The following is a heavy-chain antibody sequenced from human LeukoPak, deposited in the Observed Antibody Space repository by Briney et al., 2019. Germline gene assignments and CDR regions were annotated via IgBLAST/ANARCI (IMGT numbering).Heavy chain of an antibody. CDR3: ARDVFMVRGVIEDY. CDR1: GFTFSSYG. D-gene: IGHD3-10*01. J-gene: IGHJ4*02. Sequence: PGGSLRLSCAASGFTFSSYGMHWVRQAPGKGLEWVAVIWYDGSNKYYADSVKGRFTISRDNSKNTLYLQMNSLRAEDTAVYYCARDVFMVRGVIEDYWGQGTLVTVSS. V-gene: IGHV3-33*01. CDR2: IWYDGSNK.